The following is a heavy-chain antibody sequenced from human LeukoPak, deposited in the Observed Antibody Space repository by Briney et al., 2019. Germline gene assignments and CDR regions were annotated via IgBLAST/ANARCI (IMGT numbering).Heavy chain of an antibody. Sequence: PGGSLRLSCAASGFTFSNCAMTWVRQAPGKGLEWVSAISGSGGSTYYADSVKGRFTISRDNSKNTLYLQMNSLRAEDTAVYYCASGSYYYYYMDVWGKGTTVTVSS. V-gene: IGHV3-23*01. D-gene: IGHD1-26*01. CDR1: GFTFSNCA. CDR2: ISGSGGST. CDR3: ASGSYYYYYMDV. J-gene: IGHJ6*03.